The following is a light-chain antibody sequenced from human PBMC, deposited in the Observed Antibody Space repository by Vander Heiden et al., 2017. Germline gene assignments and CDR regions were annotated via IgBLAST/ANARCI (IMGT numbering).Light chain of an antibody. CDR2: KDT. CDR1: DLGYKS. V-gene: IGLV3-1*01. CDR3: QAGDNNTGI. J-gene: IGLJ2*01. Sequence: SFELAQPPSVSVSPGHTASITCSGYDLGYKSAFWYQQKPGQSPVLVIYKDTKRPSGRPERISGANSGNTATLTISGTEAMDEADYCCQAGDNNTGIFGGGTKRSVL.